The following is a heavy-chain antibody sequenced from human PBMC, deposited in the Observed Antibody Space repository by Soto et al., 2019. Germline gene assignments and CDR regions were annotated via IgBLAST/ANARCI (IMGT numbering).Heavy chain of an antibody. CDR3: AGGSGWISDS. D-gene: IGHD6-19*01. Sequence: EVQLVESGGGLVQPGESLRLSCAASGFTFSPYWMSWVRQAPGKGLEWVAIIKDDGGDEHYLEAVRGRFTISRDNAKKSLYLAMNSLRVEDTAMYYCAGGSGWISDSWGQGTLVTVSS. J-gene: IGHJ4*02. V-gene: IGHV3-7*05. CDR2: IKDDGGDE. CDR1: GFTFSPYW.